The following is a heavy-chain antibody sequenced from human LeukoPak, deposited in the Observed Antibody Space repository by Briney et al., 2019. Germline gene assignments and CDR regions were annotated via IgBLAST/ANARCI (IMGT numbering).Heavy chain of an antibody. V-gene: IGHV3-11*01. D-gene: IGHD2-2*01. CDR3: ARESLYCSSTSCGRNWFDP. CDR1: GFTFSDYY. J-gene: IGHJ5*02. CDR2: ISSSGSTI. Sequence: PGGSLRLSCAASGFTFSDYYMSWIRQAPGKGLEWVSYISSSGSTIYYADSVKGRFTISRDNAKNSLYLQMNSLRAEDTAVYYCARESLYCSSTSCGRNWFDPWGQGTLVTVSS.